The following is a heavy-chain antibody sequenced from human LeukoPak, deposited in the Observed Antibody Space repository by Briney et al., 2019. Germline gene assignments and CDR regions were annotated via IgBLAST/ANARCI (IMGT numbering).Heavy chain of an antibody. CDR2: IYSGGYT. CDR1: GFTVSSNY. CDR3: AGDKREECSGTSCYGDAFDV. V-gene: IGHV3-66*02. J-gene: IGHJ3*01. D-gene: IGHD2-2*01. Sequence: GGSLRLSCAASGFTVSSNYMNWVRQAPGKGLEWVSVIYSGGYTNYADSVKGRFTISRDNSKNTVYLQLNSLRTDDTAVYYCAGDKREECSGTSCYGDAFDVWGQGTVVTVSS.